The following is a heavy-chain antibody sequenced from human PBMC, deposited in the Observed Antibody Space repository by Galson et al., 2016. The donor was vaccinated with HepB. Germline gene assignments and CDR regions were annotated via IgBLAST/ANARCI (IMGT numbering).Heavy chain of an antibody. J-gene: IGHJ4*02. V-gene: IGHV3-23*01. CDR3: AKGKKYYDSGCYYMDY. D-gene: IGHD3-10*01. CDR2: INYTGSNT. Sequence: SLRLSCAASGFTFRSYDMSWVRQAPGKGLVWVSGINYTGSNTSYADSVKGRFTISRDNSKNTLYLQMNSVRVEDSAVYYCAKGKKYYDSGCYYMDYWGQGTMVTVSS. CDR1: GFTFRSYD.